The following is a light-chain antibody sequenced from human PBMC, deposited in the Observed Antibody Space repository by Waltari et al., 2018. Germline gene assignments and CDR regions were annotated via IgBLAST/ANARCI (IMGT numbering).Light chain of an antibody. J-gene: IGLJ2*01. CDR3: NSYAGGNTVL. CDR1: SCGIGGYKC. CDR2: DVT. Sequence: QSALSPPASVPGSRGQTLTIPRSGTSCGIGGYKCVPWSQQHPGKAPKLMIYDVTKRPSGVSNRFSGSKSGNTASLTNSGLQAEDEADYYCNSYAGGNTVLFGGGTKLTVL. V-gene: IGLV2-14*03.